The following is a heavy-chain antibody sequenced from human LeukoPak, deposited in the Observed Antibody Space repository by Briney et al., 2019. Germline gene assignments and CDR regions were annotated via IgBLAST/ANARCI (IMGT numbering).Heavy chain of an antibody. Sequence: GRSLRLSCAASGFTFSSYGMHWVRQAPGKGLEWVAVISYDGSNKYYADSVKGRVTISRDNSKNTLYLQMNSLRAEDTAVYYCAKDLGLYSGYDQVGSDYYYYGMDVWGQGTTVTVSS. CDR2: ISYDGSNK. D-gene: IGHD5-12*01. V-gene: IGHV3-30*18. CDR3: AKDLGLYSGYDQVGSDYYYYGMDV. CDR1: GFTFSSYG. J-gene: IGHJ6*02.